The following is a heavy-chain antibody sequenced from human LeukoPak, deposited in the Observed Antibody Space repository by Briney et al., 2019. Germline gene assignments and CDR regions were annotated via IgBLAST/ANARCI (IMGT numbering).Heavy chain of an antibody. D-gene: IGHD3-10*01. Sequence: GGSLRLSCAASGFTFSSYWMSWVRQAPGKGLEWVSGITDNGRKTYYADSVKGRFSISRDNSKSTLYLQMSDLRAEDTAVYYCAKITVATTPYYWGQGTLVTVSS. CDR2: ITDNGRKT. J-gene: IGHJ4*02. V-gene: IGHV3-23*01. CDR3: AKITVATTPYY. CDR1: GFTFSSYW.